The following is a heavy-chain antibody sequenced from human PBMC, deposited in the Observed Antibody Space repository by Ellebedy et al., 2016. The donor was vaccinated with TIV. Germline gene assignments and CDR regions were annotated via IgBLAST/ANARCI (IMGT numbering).Heavy chain of an antibody. CDR1: GGTFSGYY. Sequence: MPSETLSLTCAVYGGTFSGYYWSWFRQPPGKGLEWIGEINHSGSTAYNPSLKSRVAISVDTSKNQFSLKLSSVTAADTAVYYCARQVWAGYSGYGIYYFDYWGQGILVTVSS. D-gene: IGHD5-12*01. CDR3: ARQVWAGYSGYGIYYFDY. J-gene: IGHJ4*02. CDR2: INHSGST. V-gene: IGHV4-34*01.